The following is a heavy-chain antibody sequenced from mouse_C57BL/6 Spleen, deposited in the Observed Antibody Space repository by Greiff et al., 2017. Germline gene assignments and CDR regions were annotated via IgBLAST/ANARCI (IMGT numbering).Heavy chain of an antibody. CDR2: INPNNGGT. J-gene: IGHJ4*01. CDR1: GYTFTDYY. V-gene: IGHV1-26*01. D-gene: IGHD2-4*01. Sequence: VQLQQSGPELVKPGASVKISCKASGYTFTDYYMNWVKQSHGKSLEWIGDINPNNGGTSYNQKFKGKATLTVDKSSSTAYMELRSLTSEDSAVYYCASVYYDYAYYAMDYWGQGTSVTVSS. CDR3: ASVYYDYAYYAMDY.